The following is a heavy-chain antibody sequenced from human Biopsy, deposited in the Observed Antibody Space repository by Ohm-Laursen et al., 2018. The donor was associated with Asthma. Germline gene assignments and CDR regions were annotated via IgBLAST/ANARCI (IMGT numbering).Heavy chain of an antibody. J-gene: IGHJ4*02. V-gene: IGHV3-53*01. CDR1: GFTVSRDY. CDR2: IYSGETS. D-gene: IGHD6-19*01. Sequence: SLRLSCAASGFTVSRDYMFWVRQAPGKGLEWVSVIYSGETSHTADSVRGRFTISRDCSKNTLYLQMDSLRAEDTAVYYCARGDSSGWSHYYFDYWGQGTLVTVSS. CDR3: ARGDSSGWSHYYFDY.